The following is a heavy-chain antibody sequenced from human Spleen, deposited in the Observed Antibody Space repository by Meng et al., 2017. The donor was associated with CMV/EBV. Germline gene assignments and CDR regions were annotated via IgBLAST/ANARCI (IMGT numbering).Heavy chain of an antibody. D-gene: IGHD1-26*01. CDR2: INPNSGGT. CDR3: ARDGFSWELLSSDYYYYGMDV. Sequence: ASVKVSCKASGYTFTGYYMHWVRQAPGQGLEWMGWINPNSGGTNYAQKFQGRVTMTRDTPISTAYMELSRLRSDDTAVYYCARDGFSWELLSSDYYYYGMDVWGQGTTVTVSS. V-gene: IGHV1-2*02. J-gene: IGHJ6*02. CDR1: GYTFTGYY.